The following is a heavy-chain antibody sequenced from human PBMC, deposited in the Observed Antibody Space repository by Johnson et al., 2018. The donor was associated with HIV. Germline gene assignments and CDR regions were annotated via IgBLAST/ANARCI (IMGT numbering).Heavy chain of an antibody. CDR3: ARDGSGLGGIVGARGAFDI. CDR2: ISSNGGST. Sequence: MLLVESGGGLVKPGGSLRLSCAASGFTFSSYAIHWVRQAPGKGLEYVSAISSNGGSTYYANSLKGRFTISSDNSKNTLYLQMGSLRAEDMAVYYCARDGSGLGGIVGARGAFDIWGQGTMVTVSS. V-gene: IGHV3-64*01. CDR1: GFTFSSYA. J-gene: IGHJ3*02. D-gene: IGHD1-26*01.